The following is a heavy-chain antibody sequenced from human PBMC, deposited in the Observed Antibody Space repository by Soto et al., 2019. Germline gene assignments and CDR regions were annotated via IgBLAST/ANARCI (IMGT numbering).Heavy chain of an antibody. CDR1: GYTFTSYY. Sequence: ASVKVSCKASGYTFTSYYMHWVRQAPGQGLEWMGIINPSGGSTSYAQKFQGRVTMTRDTSTSTVYMELSSLRSEDTAVYYCARGRVLYYLHYYYYYGMDVWGQGTTVPVSS. CDR3: ARGRVLYYLHYYYYYGMDV. D-gene: IGHD2-8*01. CDR2: INPSGGST. V-gene: IGHV1-46*01. J-gene: IGHJ6*02.